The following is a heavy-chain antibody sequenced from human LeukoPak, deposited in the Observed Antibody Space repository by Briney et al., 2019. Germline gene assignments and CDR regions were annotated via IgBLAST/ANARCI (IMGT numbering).Heavy chain of an antibody. CDR2: ISSSSSTI. CDR3: ARAKRNGFDI. J-gene: IGHJ3*02. CDR1: GFTFSNYS. Sequence: GGSLRLSCAASGFTFSNYSMNWVRQAPGKGLEWVSYISSSSSTIYYADSVKGRFTITRDNAKNSLYLQMNSLRAEDTAVYYCARAKRNGFDIWGQGTMVTVSS. V-gene: IGHV3-48*01.